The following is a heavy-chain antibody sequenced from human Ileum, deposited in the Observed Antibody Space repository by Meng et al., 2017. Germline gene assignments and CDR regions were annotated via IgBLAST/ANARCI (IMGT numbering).Heavy chain of an antibody. V-gene: IGHV3-15*01. J-gene: IGHJ4*02. D-gene: IGHD3-22*01. CDR1: GIDFNDAW. CDR3: AKTFRSDSSFDY. Sequence: GESLKISCAASGIDFNDAWMSWVRQAPGKRLEWVGRIRNTAYGATTDYAAPVKGRFTISRDDSKTTVYLQMNSLKTEDTAVYFCAKTFRSDSSFDYWGRGKLVNGAS. CDR2: IRNTAYGATT.